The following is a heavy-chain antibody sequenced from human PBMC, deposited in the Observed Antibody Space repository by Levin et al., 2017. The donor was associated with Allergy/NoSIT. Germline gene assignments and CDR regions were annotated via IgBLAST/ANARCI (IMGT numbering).Heavy chain of an antibody. V-gene: IGHV3-74*01. Sequence: GGSLRLSCAASGFTFRSYWMHWVRQAPGKGLVWVSHINSDGTATTYADSVRGRFTISRDNAKNTLDLQMNSLSAEDTAVYYCARDFNYGSGSHLGYFDYWGQGALVIVSS. J-gene: IGHJ4*02. CDR2: INSDGTAT. CDR3: ARDFNYGSGSHLGYFDY. D-gene: IGHD3-10*01. CDR1: GFTFRSYW.